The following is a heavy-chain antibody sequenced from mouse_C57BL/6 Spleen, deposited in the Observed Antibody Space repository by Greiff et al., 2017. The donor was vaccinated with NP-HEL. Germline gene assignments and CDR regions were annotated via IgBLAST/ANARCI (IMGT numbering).Heavy chain of an antibody. J-gene: IGHJ4*01. CDR2: IDPEDGET. V-gene: IGHV14-2*01. CDR3: ARGFTTVVATPMDY. CDR1: GFNIKDYY. D-gene: IGHD1-1*01. Sequence: EVKLLESGAELVKPGASVKLSCTASGFNIKDYYMHWVKQRTEQGLEWIGRIDPEDGETKYAPKFQGKATITADTSSNTAYLQLSSLTSEDTAVYYCARGFTTVVATPMDYWGQGTSVTVSS.